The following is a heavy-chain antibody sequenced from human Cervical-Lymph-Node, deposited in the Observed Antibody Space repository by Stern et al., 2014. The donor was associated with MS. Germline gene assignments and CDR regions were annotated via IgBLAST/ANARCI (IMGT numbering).Heavy chain of an antibody. J-gene: IGHJ4*02. CDR2: ITPVFGTT. V-gene: IGHV1-69*06. CDR3: ARGGGLVGYFDY. CDR1: GDTFRSYA. D-gene: IGHD1-26*01. Sequence: VQLAESGAEVKKPGSSVTVSCKASGDTFRSYAINWVRQVPGQGLEWMGGITPVFGTTNYAQKFQGRVTITADKSTNTAYMELMTLRSEDTAVYYCARGGGLVGYFDYWGQGTLVSVSS.